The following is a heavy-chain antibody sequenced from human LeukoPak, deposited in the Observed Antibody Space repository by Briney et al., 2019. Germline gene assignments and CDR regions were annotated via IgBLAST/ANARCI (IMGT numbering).Heavy chain of an antibody. CDR1: GFTFSSYA. J-gene: IGHJ4*02. Sequence: GGSLRLSCAASGFTFSSYAMSWVRQAPGKGLEWVSAISGSGGSTYYADSVKGRFTISRGNSKNTLYLQMNSLRAEDTAVYYCAKAPVTTCRGAFCYPFDYWGLGTLVTVSS. CDR3: AKAPVTTCRGAFCYPFDY. CDR2: ISGSGGST. V-gene: IGHV3-23*01. D-gene: IGHD2-15*01.